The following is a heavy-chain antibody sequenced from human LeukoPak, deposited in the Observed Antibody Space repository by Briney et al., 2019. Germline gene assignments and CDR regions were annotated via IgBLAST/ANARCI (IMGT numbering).Heavy chain of an antibody. D-gene: IGHD1-26*01. Sequence: GGSLRLSCAASGFTFSSYWVGWVRQAPGKGLEWVANIKQDGSEKYYVDSVKGRFTIYRDNAKNSLYLQMNSLGAEDTAVYYCARDRATNYWGQGTLVTASS. V-gene: IGHV3-7*01. CDR1: GFTFSSYW. CDR3: ARDRATNY. J-gene: IGHJ4*02. CDR2: IKQDGSEK.